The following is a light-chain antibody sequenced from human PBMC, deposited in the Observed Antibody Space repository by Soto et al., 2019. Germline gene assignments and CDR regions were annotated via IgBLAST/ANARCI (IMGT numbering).Light chain of an antibody. Sequence: EVVVTQSPATLSVSPGERATLSCRASQSVNSNLAWYQQKPGQAPRLLIYGASTRATGIPARFSGSGSGTVFTLTISSLQSEDFAVYHCQQXNNWPTFGEGTKV. J-gene: IGKJ4*02. V-gene: IGKV3-15*01. CDR3: QQXNNWPT. CDR1: QSVNSN. CDR2: GAS.